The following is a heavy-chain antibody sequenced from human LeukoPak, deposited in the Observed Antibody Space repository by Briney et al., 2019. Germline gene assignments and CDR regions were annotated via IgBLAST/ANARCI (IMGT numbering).Heavy chain of an antibody. CDR2: INHSGST. J-gene: IGHJ4*02. Sequence: SETLSLTCAVYGGSFSGYYWSWIRQPPGKGLEWIGEINHSGSTNYNPSLKSRVTISVDTPKNQFSLKLSSVTAADTAVYYCARRRWLRVYYFDYWGQGTLVTVSS. V-gene: IGHV4-34*01. D-gene: IGHD5-24*01. CDR1: GGSFSGYY. CDR3: ARRRWLRVYYFDY.